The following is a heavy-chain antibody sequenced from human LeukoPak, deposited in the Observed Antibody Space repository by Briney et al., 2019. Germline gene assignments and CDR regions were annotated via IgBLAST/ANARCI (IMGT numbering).Heavy chain of an antibody. J-gene: IGHJ4*02. Sequence: GGSLRLSCAASGFSLSSYGMHWVRQAPGKGLEWVSYISSSGSTIYYADSVKGRFTISRDNAKNSLYLQMNSLRAEDTAVYYCARSHRRLAYYYDSSGYLYYFDYWGQGTLVTVSS. D-gene: IGHD3-22*01. CDR2: ISSSGSTI. CDR3: ARSHRRLAYYYDSSGYLYYFDY. CDR1: GFSLSSYG. V-gene: IGHV3-48*04.